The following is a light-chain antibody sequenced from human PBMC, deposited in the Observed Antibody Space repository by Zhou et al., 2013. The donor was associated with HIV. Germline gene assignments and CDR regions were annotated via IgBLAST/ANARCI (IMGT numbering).Light chain of an antibody. J-gene: IGKJ1*01. Sequence: DIVLTQSPGTLSLSPGEGATLSCRASQSVSGSYLAWYQQKPDQAPRLLIYGASSRATGIPDRFGGSGSGTDFSLTISRLEPEDFAVYYCQQYGSSPLTFGQGTKVEIK. CDR2: GAS. V-gene: IGKV3-20*01. CDR3: QQYGSSPLT. CDR1: QSVSGSY.